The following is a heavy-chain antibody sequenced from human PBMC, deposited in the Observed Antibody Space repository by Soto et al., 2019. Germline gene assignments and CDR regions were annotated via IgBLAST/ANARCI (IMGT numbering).Heavy chain of an antibody. J-gene: IGHJ4*02. Sequence: SGPTLVNPTQTLTLTCTFSAFSLSTGGVGVGWIRQPPGKALEWLALIYWDDDKRYSPSLKSRLTITKDISKNQVVLTMTNMDPVDTATYYCAHHTLAARVIDYWGQGTLVTVSS. D-gene: IGHD6-6*01. CDR1: AFSLSTGGVG. V-gene: IGHV2-5*02. CDR3: AHHTLAARVIDY. CDR2: IYWDDDK.